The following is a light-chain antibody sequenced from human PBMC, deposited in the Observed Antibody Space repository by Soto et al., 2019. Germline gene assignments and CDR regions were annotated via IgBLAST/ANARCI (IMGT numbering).Light chain of an antibody. CDR3: NSYTSSSTLLYV. J-gene: IGLJ1*01. V-gene: IGLV2-14*01. Sequence: QSALTQPASVSGSPGQSITISCTGTSSGVGGYNYVSWYQHHPGKAPKLMIYDVSNRPSGVSNRFSGSKSDNTASLTISGLQAEDEADYYCNSYTSSSTLLYVFGTGTKVTVL. CDR2: DVS. CDR1: SSGVGGYNY.